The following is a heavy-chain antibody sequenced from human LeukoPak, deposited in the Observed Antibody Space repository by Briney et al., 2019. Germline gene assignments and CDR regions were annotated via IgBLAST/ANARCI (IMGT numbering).Heavy chain of an antibody. V-gene: IGHV3-30*02. CDR3: ANLLGYCSGGSCYSSVY. D-gene: IGHD2-15*01. CDR2: IRYDGSNK. J-gene: IGHJ4*02. CDR1: GFTFSSYG. Sequence: GGSLRLSCAASGFTFSSYGMHWVRQAPGKGLEWVAFIRYDGSNKYYADSVKGRFTISRDNSKNTLYLQMNSLRAEDTAVYYCANLLGYCSGGSCYSSVYWGQGTLVTVSS.